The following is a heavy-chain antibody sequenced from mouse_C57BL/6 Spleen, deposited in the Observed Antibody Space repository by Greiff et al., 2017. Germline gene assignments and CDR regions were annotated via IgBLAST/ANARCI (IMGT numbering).Heavy chain of an antibody. CDR3: ARGDDGYCGCCAY. CDR1: GYAFSSSW. CDR2: IYPGDGDT. V-gene: IGHV1-82*01. D-gene: IGHD2-3*01. Sequence: VQLQQSGPELVKPGASVKISCKASGYAFSSSWMNWVKQRPGKGLEWIGRIYPGDGDTNYNGKFKGKATLTADKSTSTAYMQLSSLTSEDSAVYFYARGDDGYCGCCAYWGKGTRDTVSA. J-gene: IGHJ3*01.